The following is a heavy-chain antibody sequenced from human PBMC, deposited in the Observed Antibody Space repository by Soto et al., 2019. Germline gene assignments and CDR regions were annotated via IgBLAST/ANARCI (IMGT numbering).Heavy chain of an antibody. CDR3: AKNFIPLSPDLYFDS. CDR1: GFTFSSYG. J-gene: IGHJ4*02. Sequence: GGSLRLSCAASGFTFSSYGMHWVRQAPGKGLEWGAVISYDGSYKSYEDSVKGRFTISRDNYKNTLHLQMDSLRAEDTAVYYCAKNFIPLSPDLYFDSWGQGTLVTVSS. V-gene: IGHV3-30*18. D-gene: IGHD3-16*01. CDR2: ISYDGSYK.